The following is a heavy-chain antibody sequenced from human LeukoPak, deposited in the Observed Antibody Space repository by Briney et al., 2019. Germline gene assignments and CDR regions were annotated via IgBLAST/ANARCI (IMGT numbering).Heavy chain of an antibody. CDR3: ARRAGGYSSGWYHIDY. J-gene: IGHJ4*02. Sequence: SETLSLTCTVSGGSISSSSYYWGWIRQPPGKGLEWIVSIYYSGSTYYNPSLKSRVTISVDTSKNQFSLKLSSVTAADTAVYYCARRAGGYSSGWYHIDYWGQGTLVTVSS. V-gene: IGHV4-39*01. D-gene: IGHD6-19*01. CDR2: IYYSGST. CDR1: GGSISSSSYY.